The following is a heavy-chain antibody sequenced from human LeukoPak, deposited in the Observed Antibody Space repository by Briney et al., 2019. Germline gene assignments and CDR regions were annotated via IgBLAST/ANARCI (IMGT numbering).Heavy chain of an antibody. CDR1: GGSISSSSYY. J-gene: IGHJ4*02. Sequence: SETQSLTHPVSGGSISSSSYYWGRIRQPPGKGLEWIVRIYYSGSTYYIPSLKSRVTISVDTSKNQFSLRLSSVSAADTAVYYCTRVRYCSSTSCYGWGYFDYWGQGTLVTVSS. CDR2: IYYSGST. V-gene: IGHV4-39*01. D-gene: IGHD2-2*01. CDR3: TRVRYCSSTSCYGWGYFDY.